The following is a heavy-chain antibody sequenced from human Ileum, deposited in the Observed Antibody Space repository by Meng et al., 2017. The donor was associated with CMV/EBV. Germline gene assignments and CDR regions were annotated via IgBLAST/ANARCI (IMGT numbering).Heavy chain of an antibody. CDR2: IYDNGNT. Sequence: GAGGYVSSGRYYWSWLRQPQGKGLEWIEYIYDNGNTNYNPTLKSRVTISVDTSKDQFYLKLSSVTAADTAVYYCARYEQQLVLGFVYWGQGTLVTVSS. V-gene: IGHV4-61*01. CDR1: GGYVSSGRYY. J-gene: IGHJ4*02. CDR3: ARYEQQLVLGFVY. D-gene: IGHD6-13*01.